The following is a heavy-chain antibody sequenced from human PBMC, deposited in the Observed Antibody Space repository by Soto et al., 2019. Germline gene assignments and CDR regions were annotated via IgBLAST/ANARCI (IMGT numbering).Heavy chain of an antibody. V-gene: IGHV4-61*01. CDR1: SASVSSSNYY. Sequence: SETLSLTCTVSSASVSSSNYYWSWIRQPPGKGLEWIGYIYYSGSTTYNPSVKSRITISLDTSKNQFYLKLSSVTAADTAVYYCARLLLWFGELVWFDPWGQGTLVTVSS. CDR3: ARLLLWFGELVWFDP. J-gene: IGHJ5*02. D-gene: IGHD3-10*01. CDR2: IYYSGST.